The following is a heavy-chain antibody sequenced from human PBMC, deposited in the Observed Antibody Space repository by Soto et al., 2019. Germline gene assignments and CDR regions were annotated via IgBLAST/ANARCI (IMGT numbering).Heavy chain of an antibody. CDR1: GYTMASYA. CDR3: ARGGDYAPSDAFDI. D-gene: IGHD4-17*01. CDR2: INAGNGNT. Sequence: ASVKVSCQASGYTMASYAVHWVRQAPGQRLEWMGWINAGNGNTKYSQKFQGRVTITRDTSASTAYMELSSLRSEDTAVYYCARGGDYAPSDAFDIWGQGTMVTVSS. V-gene: IGHV1-3*01. J-gene: IGHJ3*02.